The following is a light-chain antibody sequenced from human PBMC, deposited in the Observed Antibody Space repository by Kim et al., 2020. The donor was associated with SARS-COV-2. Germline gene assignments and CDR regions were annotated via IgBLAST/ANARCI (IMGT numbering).Light chain of an antibody. V-gene: IGLV2-23*02. CDR2: GVS. Sequence: GRSITVCRLGTSGAVGTDKLVSWYQQRPGKAANYTIYGVSGRPHGFSNRFGGSKCGSAAFLTISGLQAEYGADYYCCSYAGSSTWVFGGGTQLTVL. CDR3: CSYAGSSTWV. J-gene: IGLJ3*02. CDR1: SGAVGTDKL.